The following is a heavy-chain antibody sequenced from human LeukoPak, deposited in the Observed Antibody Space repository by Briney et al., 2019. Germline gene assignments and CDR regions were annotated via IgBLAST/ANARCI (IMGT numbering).Heavy chain of an antibody. CDR1: GGSISSYY. D-gene: IGHD3-22*01. CDR3: ARVRSYYDSSGYYSKHRRTDWFDP. V-gene: IGHV4-4*07. J-gene: IGHJ5*02. Sequence: ETLSLTCTVSGGSISSYYWSWIRQPAGKGLEWIGRIYTSGSTNYNPSLKSRVTMPVDTSKNQFSLKLSSVTAADTAVYYCARVRSYYDSSGYYSKHRRTDWFDPWGQGTLVTVSS. CDR2: IYTSGST.